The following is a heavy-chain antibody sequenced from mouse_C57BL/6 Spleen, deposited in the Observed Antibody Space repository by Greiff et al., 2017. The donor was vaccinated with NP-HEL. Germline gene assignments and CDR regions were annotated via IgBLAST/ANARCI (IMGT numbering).Heavy chain of an antibody. J-gene: IGHJ3*01. CDR1: GYTFTGYW. CDR2: ILPGSGST. CDR3: ARWYYGSSSRGWFAY. Sequence: QVQLQQSGAELMKPGASVKLSCKATGYTFTGYWIEWVKQRPGHGLEWIGEILPGSGSTNYNEKFKGKATFTADTSSNTAYMQLSSLTTEDSAIYYCARWYYGSSSRGWFAYWGQGTLVTVSA. V-gene: IGHV1-9*01. D-gene: IGHD1-1*01.